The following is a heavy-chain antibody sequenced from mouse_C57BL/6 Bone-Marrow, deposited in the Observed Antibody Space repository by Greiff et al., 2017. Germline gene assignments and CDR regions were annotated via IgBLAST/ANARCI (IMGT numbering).Heavy chain of an antibody. CDR1: GFNIKDDY. CDR2: IDPENGDT. CDR3: TTYGLSAY. J-gene: IGHJ3*01. Sequence: VHVKQSGAELVRPGASVKLSCTASGFNIKDDYMHWVKQRPEQGLEWIGWIDPENGDTEYASKFQGKATITADTSSNTAYQQLSSLTSEDTAVYYCTTYGLSAYWGQGTLVTVSA. V-gene: IGHV14-4*01. D-gene: IGHD1-1*02.